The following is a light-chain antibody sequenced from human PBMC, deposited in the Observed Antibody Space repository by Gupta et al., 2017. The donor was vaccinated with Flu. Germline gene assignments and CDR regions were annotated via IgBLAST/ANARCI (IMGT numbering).Light chain of an antibody. J-gene: IGLJ3*02. Sequence: SVTIFCTGTSNDVGRSNHVSWYQQLPGKAPKIIIYDVVKRPSGVPDRFSGSKSGNTASLTISGLQAEDEADYSCCSYAGSYTLVFGGGTKLTVL. CDR1: SNDVGRSNH. CDR3: CSYAGSYTLV. CDR2: DVV. V-gene: IGLV2-11*03.